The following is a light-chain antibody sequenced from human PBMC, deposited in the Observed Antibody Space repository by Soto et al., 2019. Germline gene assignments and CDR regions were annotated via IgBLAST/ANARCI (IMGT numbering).Light chain of an antibody. CDR1: QSFSSSN. CDR2: SAS. CDR3: QRYGGSPPVT. J-gene: IGKJ4*01. V-gene: IGKV3-20*01. Sequence: EVVLTQSPGTLSLSPGERATLSCRASQSFSSSNLAWYQHKPGQPPKLIVYSASRRATGIPDRFSGRGSGTDFTLTIIRLEPEDFALYYCQRYGGSPPVTFGGGTKVDFK.